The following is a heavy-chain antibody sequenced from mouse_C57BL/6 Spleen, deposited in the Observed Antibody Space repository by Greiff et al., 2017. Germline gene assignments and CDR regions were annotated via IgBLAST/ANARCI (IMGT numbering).Heavy chain of an antibody. CDR3: AIDGRWLPFYY. CDR1: GYSITSGYY. V-gene: IGHV3-6*01. CDR2: ISYDGSN. D-gene: IGHD2-3*01. J-gene: IGHJ2*01. Sequence: EVQLQESGPGLVQPSQSLSLTCSVTGYSITSGYYWNWIRQFPGNKLEWMGYISYDGSNNYNPSPKNRISITLDTSKNQCFLKLNSVTTEDTATYYCAIDGRWLPFYYWGQGSTLTVAS.